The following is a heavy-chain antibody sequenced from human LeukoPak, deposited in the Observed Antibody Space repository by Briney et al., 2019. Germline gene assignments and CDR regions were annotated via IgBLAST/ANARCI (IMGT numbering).Heavy chain of an antibody. J-gene: IGHJ4*02. V-gene: IGHV3-21*04. CDR1: GFTFSSYE. CDR3: AKARGYSYGTEFDY. D-gene: IGHD5-18*01. CDR2: ISSSSSYI. Sequence: PGGSLRLSCAASGFTFSSYEMNWVRQAPGKGLEWVSSISSSSSYIYYADSVKGRFTISRDNAKNSLYLQMNSLRAEDMALYYCAKARGYSYGTEFDYWGQGTLVTVSS.